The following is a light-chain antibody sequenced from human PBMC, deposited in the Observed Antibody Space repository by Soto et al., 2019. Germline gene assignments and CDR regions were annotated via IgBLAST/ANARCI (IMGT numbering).Light chain of an antibody. V-gene: IGLV1-40*01. CDR2: GNN. CDR1: SSNIGAGYD. Sequence: QPVLTQPPSVSGAPGQRVTISCTGSSSNIGAGYDVHWYQQLPGTAPKLLIYGNNNRPSGVPDRFSGSKSGTSASLAITGLQAEEEADYYCQSYDISLSWRVFGGGTKLTVL. CDR3: QSYDISLSWRV. J-gene: IGLJ3*02.